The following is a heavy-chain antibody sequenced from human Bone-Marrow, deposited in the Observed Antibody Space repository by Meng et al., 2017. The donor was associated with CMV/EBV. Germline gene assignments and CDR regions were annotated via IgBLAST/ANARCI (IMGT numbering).Heavy chain of an antibody. Sequence: ASVKVSCKASGYTFSTYDINWVQQAAGQGLEWMGWMNPNSGNTGYAQKFQGRVTMTRNTSISTAYMELSSLRSEDTAVYYCATNPVGNWDRYYYYNGMDVWGQGTTVTVSS. D-gene: IGHD7-27*01. J-gene: IGHJ6*02. CDR2: MNPNSGNT. CDR3: ATNPVGNWDRYYYYNGMDV. V-gene: IGHV1-8*01. CDR1: GYTFSTYD.